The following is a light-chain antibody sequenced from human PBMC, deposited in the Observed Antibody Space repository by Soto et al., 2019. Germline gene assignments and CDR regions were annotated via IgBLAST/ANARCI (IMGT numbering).Light chain of an antibody. Sequence: DIQVTQSPSSLSASVGDSVTITCRTSQRIGTFVNWYQQRQGRAPKLLIYSASTLQSGVPSRFSAGGYGTDFTLTITSLQPEDSATYSCQLSNNVWKFGKGTKGDI. CDR3: QLSNNVWK. CDR1: QRIGTF. J-gene: IGKJ1*01. V-gene: IGKV1-39*01. CDR2: SAS.